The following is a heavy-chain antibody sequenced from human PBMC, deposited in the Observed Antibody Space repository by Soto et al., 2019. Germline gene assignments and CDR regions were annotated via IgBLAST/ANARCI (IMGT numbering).Heavy chain of an antibody. V-gene: IGHV4-59*12. CDR1: GGSITSYH. D-gene: IGHD6-6*01. Sequence: SATLPLTCIVSGGSITSYHWSWILQFPGQGLEWIAYTSYTGNTNYNPSLKSRVTISMDTSKNTLYLQMNSLRAEDTAVYYCAKEAGIAARMSDYWGKGSRVTVS. CDR2: TSYTGNT. J-gene: IGHJ4*01. CDR3: AKEAGIAARMSDY.